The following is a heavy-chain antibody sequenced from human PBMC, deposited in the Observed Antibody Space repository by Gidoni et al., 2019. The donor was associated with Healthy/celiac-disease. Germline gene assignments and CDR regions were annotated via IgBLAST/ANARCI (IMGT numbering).Heavy chain of an antibody. J-gene: IGHJ6*02. CDR1: GFTVSSTY. D-gene: IGHD5-12*01. Sequence: EVQLVESGGGLVQPGGSLRLSCESSGFTVSSTYMRWVRQAPGKGLEWVSVIYNGGSTYYADSVKGRFTISRDNSKNTLYLQMNSLRAEDTAVYYCARSNDIVATIWWQQLVPTDSDYGMDVWGQGTTVTVSS. CDR2: IYNGGST. V-gene: IGHV3-66*01. CDR3: ARSNDIVATIWWQQLVPTDSDYGMDV.